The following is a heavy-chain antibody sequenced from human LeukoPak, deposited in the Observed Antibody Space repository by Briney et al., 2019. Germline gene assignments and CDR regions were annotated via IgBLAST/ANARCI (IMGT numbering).Heavy chain of an antibody. CDR1: GFTFSSYA. CDR2: ISGSGGST. V-gene: IGHV3-23*01. D-gene: IGHD3-10*02. CDR3: ANQGLSSTYGRNFDY. Sequence: GRSLRLSCAASGFTFSSYAMSWVRQAPGKGLEWVSAISGSGGSTYYADSVKGRFTISRDNSKNTLYLQMNSLRAEDTAVYYCANQGLSSTYGRNFDYWGQGTLVTVSS. J-gene: IGHJ4*02.